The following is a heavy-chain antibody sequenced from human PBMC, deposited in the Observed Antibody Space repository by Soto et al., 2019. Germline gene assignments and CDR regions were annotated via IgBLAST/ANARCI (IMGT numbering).Heavy chain of an antibody. J-gene: IGHJ4*02. D-gene: IGHD2-8*01. V-gene: IGHV3-48*01. CDR3: VMGYYFDY. Sequence: EVQLVKSGGGLVQPGGSLRLSCAASGLTFSSYSMKWVRQAPGKGLEWVSDISTSSTTIHYADSVKGRFTISRDNAKNSLYLQMNSLRAEDTAVYYCVMGYYFDYWGQGTLVTVSS. CDR1: GLTFSSYS. CDR2: ISTSSTTI.